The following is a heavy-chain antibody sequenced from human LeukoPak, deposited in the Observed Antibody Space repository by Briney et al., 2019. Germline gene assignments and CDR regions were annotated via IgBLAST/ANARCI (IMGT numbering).Heavy chain of an antibody. Sequence: PGGSLRLSCAASGFTFIDYDMHWVRQVIGKVLEWVSAIGIRGDTHYSGSVKGRFTISRENAESSLYLQMNSLRAEDTAVYYCARGGIQVSGIDEFDYWGQGTLVTVSS. J-gene: IGHJ4*02. CDR1: GFTFIDYD. CDR2: IGIRGDT. CDR3: ARGGIQVSGIDEFDY. D-gene: IGHD6-19*01. V-gene: IGHV3-13*01.